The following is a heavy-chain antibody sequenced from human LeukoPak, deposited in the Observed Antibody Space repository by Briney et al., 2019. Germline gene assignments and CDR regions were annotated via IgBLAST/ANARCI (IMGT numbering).Heavy chain of an antibody. D-gene: IGHD5-18*01. CDR2: IYYSGST. CDR1: GGSISNYY. V-gene: IGHV4-59*01. CDR3: ARDKQPGDY. J-gene: IGHJ4*02. Sequence: SETLSLTCTVSGGSISNYYWSWIRQSPGKGLEWIGDIYYSGSTNYNPSLKSRVTISVDTSKNQFSLKVTSLTAADTAVYYCARDKQPGDYWGQGTLVTVSS.